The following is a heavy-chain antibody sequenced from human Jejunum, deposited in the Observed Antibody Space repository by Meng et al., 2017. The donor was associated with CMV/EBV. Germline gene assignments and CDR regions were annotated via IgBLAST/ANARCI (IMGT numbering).Heavy chain of an antibody. V-gene: IGHV3-15*01. J-gene: IGHJ4*02. CDR2: IRSNADGGTA. CDR3: TTEYD. Sequence: LRLSCAASGFTFINAWMSWVRQAPGKGLEWVGRIRSNADGGTADYVAPVTGRFTVSRDDSKNTLYLQMNSLKTEDTAVYYCTTEYDWGQGTLVTVSS. CDR1: GFTFINAW.